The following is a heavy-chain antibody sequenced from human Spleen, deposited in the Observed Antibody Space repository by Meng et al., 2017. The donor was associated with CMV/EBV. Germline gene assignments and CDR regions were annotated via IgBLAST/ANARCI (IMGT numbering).Heavy chain of an antibody. D-gene: IGHD3-10*01. Sequence: SISSYYWSWIRQPPGKGLEWIGYIYYSGSTNYNPSLKSRVTISVDTSKNQFSLKLSSVTAADTAVYYCARGYEYYYGSGSYPWFDPWGQGTLVTVSS. CDR3: ARGYEYYYGSGSYPWFDP. CDR1: SISSYY. V-gene: IGHV4-59*01. J-gene: IGHJ5*02. CDR2: IYYSGST.